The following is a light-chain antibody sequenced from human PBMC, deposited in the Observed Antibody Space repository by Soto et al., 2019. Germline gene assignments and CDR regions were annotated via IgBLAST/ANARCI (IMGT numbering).Light chain of an antibody. J-gene: IGKJ1*01. CDR1: QSISTR. CDR2: QAS. Sequence: DIQVTQSPSTLSASIGDRVTTTCRASQSISTRLAWFQQKPGRAPKLLIYQASSLESGVPSRFSGSGSGTQFTLTISSLQPEDFATYYCKQYNRYWTFGQGTKVEIK. V-gene: IGKV1-5*03. CDR3: KQYNRYWT.